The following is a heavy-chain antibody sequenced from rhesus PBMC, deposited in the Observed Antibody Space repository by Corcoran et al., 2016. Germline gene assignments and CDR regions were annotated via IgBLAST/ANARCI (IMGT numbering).Heavy chain of an antibody. CDR1: GFTFSRYG. J-gene: IGHJ4*01. CDR2: ISSVSSYI. CDR3: TSGSSSLGY. D-gene: IGHD4-29*01. Sequence: EVQLVESGGGLVQPGGSLRLSCAASGFTFSRYGLSWVRQAPGKGVEWVSSISSVSSYINYADSVKGRFTISRDNAKNSLSLQMNSLRAEDTAVYYCTSGSSSLGYWGQGVLVTVSS. V-gene: IGHV3S16*01.